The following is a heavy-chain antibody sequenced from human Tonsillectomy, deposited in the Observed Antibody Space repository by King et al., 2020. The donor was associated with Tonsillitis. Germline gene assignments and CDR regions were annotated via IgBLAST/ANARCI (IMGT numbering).Heavy chain of an antibody. V-gene: IGHV1-46*01. J-gene: IGHJ4*02. CDR1: GYTFTSYF. CDR2: INPRGGST. Sequence: VQLVESGAEVKKPGASVKVSCTASGYTFTSYFMHWVRQAPGQGLEWMGIINPRGGSTSYAQKFQGRVTITRDTSTSTVYMELSSLRSEDTAVYYCARDLLGAYVVFDYWGQGTLVTVSS. CDR3: ARDLLGAYVVFDY. D-gene: IGHD5-12*01.